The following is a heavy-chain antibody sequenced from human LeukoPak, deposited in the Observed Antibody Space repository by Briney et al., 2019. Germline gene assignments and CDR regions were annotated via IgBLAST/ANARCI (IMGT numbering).Heavy chain of an antibody. CDR2: IYYSGST. V-gene: IGHV4-59*01. CDR3: ARGGDYGDLRYFDY. J-gene: IGHJ4*02. CDR1: GGSISSYY. Sequence: SETLSLTCIVSGGSISSYYWSWIRQPPGKGLEWIGYIYYSGSTDYNPSLKSRVTFSVDTSKNQFSLKLNSVTAADTAVYYCARGGDYGDLRYFDYWGQGTLVTVSS. D-gene: IGHD4-17*01.